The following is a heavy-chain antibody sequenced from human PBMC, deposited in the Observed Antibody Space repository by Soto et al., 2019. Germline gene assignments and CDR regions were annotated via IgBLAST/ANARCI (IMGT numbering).Heavy chain of an antibody. J-gene: IGHJ3*02. Sequence: GASLRLSCAASGFTFRSYAMSWVRQAPGKGLEWVSAMSGTGDSTYYADSVKGRFTNSRDNSKNTLYLLMNSLRVEDTATYYCXKGGYSYHSSDSDALDIWGRGTMVTVSS. CDR1: GFTFRSYA. D-gene: IGHD3-22*01. V-gene: IGHV3-23*01. CDR2: MSGTGDST. CDR3: XKGGYSYHSSDSDALDI.